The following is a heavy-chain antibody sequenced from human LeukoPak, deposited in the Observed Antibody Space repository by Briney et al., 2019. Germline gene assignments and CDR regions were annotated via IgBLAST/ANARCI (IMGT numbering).Heavy chain of an antibody. J-gene: IGHJ6*03. CDR1: GFTFSSYS. V-gene: IGHV3-21*01. Sequence: GGSLRLSCAASGFTFSSYSMNWVRQAPGKGLEWVSSISSSSSYIYYADSVKGRFTISRDNAKNSLYLQMNSLRAEDTAVYYCARDGWEPPVGYYYYYYMDVWGKGTTVTVSS. D-gene: IGHD1-26*01. CDR2: ISSSSSYI. CDR3: ARDGWEPPVGYYYYYYMDV.